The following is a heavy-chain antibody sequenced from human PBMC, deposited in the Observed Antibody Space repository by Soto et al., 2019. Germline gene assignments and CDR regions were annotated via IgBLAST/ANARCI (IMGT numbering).Heavy chain of an antibody. J-gene: IGHJ4*02. CDR3: TRSTKYYFDS. Sequence: QVQLRESGPGLVRPSETLSLTCSVSGGSLSSYYWTWIRQPPGKGLEWTGYVHYSVSTDYNSSLAGRLTISLDSSKNQISLTLRSVTAADTAVYFCTRSTKYYFDSWGQGVLVTVSS. V-gene: IGHV4-59*08. CDR2: VHYSVST. CDR1: GGSLSSYY.